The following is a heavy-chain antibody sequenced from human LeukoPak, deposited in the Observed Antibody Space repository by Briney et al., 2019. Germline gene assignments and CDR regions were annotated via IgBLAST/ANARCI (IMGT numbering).Heavy chain of an antibody. J-gene: IGHJ5*02. Sequence: GGSLRLSCAASGFTFSSYGMHWVRQAPGKGLEWVAVIWYDGSNKYYADSVRGRFTISRDNSKNTLYLQMNSLRAEDTAVYCCAKDRSSYCTNGVCDWFDPWGQGTLVTVSS. CDR1: GFTFSSYG. D-gene: IGHD2-8*01. V-gene: IGHV3-33*06. CDR2: IWYDGSNK. CDR3: AKDRSSYCTNGVCDWFDP.